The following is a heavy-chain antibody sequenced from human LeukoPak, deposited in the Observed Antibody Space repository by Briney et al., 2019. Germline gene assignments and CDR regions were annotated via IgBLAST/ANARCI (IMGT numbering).Heavy chain of an antibody. CDR3: AKVSFDY. V-gene: IGHV3-30*18. Sequence: GTSLRLSCAASGFPFSDYGMYWVRQAPGKGLEWLAVISHDGGNKYYADSVKGRFTISRDNSKNTLYLQMNSLRAEDTAVYYCAKVSFDYWGQGTLVTVSS. J-gene: IGHJ4*02. CDR1: GFPFSDYG. CDR2: ISHDGGNK.